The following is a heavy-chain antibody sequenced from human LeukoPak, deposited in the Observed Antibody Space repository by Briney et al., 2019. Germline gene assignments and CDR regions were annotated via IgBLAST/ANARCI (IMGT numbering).Heavy chain of an antibody. Sequence: SETLSLTCTVSGGSISSGSYYWSWIRQPAGKGLEWIGRIYTSGSTNYNPSLKSRVTISVDTSKNQFSLKLSSVTAADTAVYYCARDGMGYYDSSGYYYGIYYYYYMDVWGTGTTVTVSS. CDR3: ARDGMGYYDSSGYYYGIYYYYYMDV. CDR1: GGSISSGSYY. J-gene: IGHJ6*03. D-gene: IGHD3-22*01. V-gene: IGHV4-61*02. CDR2: IYTSGST.